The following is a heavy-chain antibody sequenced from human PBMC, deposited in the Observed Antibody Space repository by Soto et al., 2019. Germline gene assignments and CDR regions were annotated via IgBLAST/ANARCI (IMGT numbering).Heavy chain of an antibody. CDR3: AREGFYAMDV. V-gene: IGHV3-48*03. Sequence: EVQLLESGGGVVQPGGSVRLSCEVSGFTFSSYEMYWVRQAPGKGLEWVAYISSSGETVYYAGSVQGRFTISRDNAKNSLYLQMSSLGAEDTAVYYCAREGFYAMDVWGQGTTVTVSS. J-gene: IGHJ6*02. CDR1: GFTFSSYE. D-gene: IGHD2-2*01. CDR2: ISSSGETV.